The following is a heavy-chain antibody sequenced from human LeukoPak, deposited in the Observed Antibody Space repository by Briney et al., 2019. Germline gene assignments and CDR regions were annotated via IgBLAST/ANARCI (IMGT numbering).Heavy chain of an antibody. D-gene: IGHD3-10*01. J-gene: IGHJ4*02. CDR1: GFTFTSSA. V-gene: IGHV1-58*02. CDR3: ARDDYYYGSGSLGGTEINY. Sequence: GASVKVSCKASGFTFTSSAMQWVRQARGQRLEWIGWIVVGSGNTNYAQKFQGRVTMTRDTSISTAYMELSRLRSDDTAVYYCARDDYYYGSGSLGGTEINYWGQGTLVTVSS. CDR2: IVVGSGNT.